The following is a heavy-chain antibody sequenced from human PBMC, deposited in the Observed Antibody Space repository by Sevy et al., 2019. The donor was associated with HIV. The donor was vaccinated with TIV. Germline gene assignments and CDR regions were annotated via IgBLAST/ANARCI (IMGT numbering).Heavy chain of an antibody. CDR3: ARARGHGDAFDI. V-gene: IGHV1-69*13. CDR1: GGTFSSYA. D-gene: IGHD5-12*01. Sequence: PSVKVSCKASGGTFSSYAISWVRQAPGQGLEWMGGIIPIFGTANYAQKFQGRVTITADESTSTAYMELSSLRSEDTAVYYCARARGHGDAFDIWGQGTMVTVSS. CDR2: IIPIFGTA. J-gene: IGHJ3*02.